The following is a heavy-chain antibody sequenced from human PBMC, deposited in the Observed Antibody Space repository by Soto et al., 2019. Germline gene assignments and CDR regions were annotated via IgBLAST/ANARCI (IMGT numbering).Heavy chain of an antibody. V-gene: IGHV3-23*01. Sequence: GGSLRLSCAASGVTFSSYAMSWVRQAPGKGLEWVSVITGSGDSTYYADSVKGRFTISRDNSKNTLYLQMNSLRAEDMAVYYCAKLESTDYWYGMDVWGQGTTVTVSS. J-gene: IGHJ6*02. D-gene: IGHD2-8*02. CDR1: GVTFSSYA. CDR2: ITGSGDST. CDR3: AKLESTDYWYGMDV.